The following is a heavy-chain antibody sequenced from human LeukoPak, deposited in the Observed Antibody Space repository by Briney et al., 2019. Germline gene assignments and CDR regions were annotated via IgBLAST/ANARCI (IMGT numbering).Heavy chain of an antibody. V-gene: IGHV4-34*01. J-gene: IGHJ5*02. D-gene: IGHD5-18*01. CDR2: IYYSGSN. Sequence: PSETLSLTCAVYGGSFSGYYWSWIRQPPGKGLEWIGSIYYSGSNYHNPSLKSRVSMSVDTSKNQFSLKLSSVTAADTAVYYCANMGYSYAPGLFDPWGQGTLVTVSS. CDR3: ANMGYSYAPGLFDP. CDR1: GGSFSGYY.